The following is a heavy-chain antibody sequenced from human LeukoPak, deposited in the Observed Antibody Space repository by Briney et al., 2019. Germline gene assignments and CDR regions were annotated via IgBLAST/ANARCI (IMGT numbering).Heavy chain of an antibody. V-gene: IGHV1-69*01. J-gene: IGHJ3*02. CDR2: IIPIFGTA. CDR1: GGTISRYA. Sequence: GASVKVSCKASGGTISRYAISWVRQAPGQGLEWMGGIIPIFGTANYAQKFQGRVTITADESTSTAYMELSSLRSEDTAVYYCARVVVPAALDAFDIWGQATMVTVSS. D-gene: IGHD2-2*01. CDR3: ARVVVPAALDAFDI.